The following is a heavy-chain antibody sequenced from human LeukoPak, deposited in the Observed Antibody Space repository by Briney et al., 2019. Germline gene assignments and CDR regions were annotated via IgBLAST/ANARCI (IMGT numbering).Heavy chain of an antibody. D-gene: IGHD6-13*01. CDR3: ARTSSWSTPFDY. J-gene: IGHJ4*02. CDR2: IYYSGST. CDR1: GGSISSYY. V-gene: IGHV4-59*01. Sequence: SETLSLTCTVSGGSISSYYWSWIRQPPGKGLEWIGYIYYSGSTNYNPSLKSRVTISVDTSKNQFPLKLSSVTAADTAVYYCARTSSWSTPFDYWGQGTLVTVSS.